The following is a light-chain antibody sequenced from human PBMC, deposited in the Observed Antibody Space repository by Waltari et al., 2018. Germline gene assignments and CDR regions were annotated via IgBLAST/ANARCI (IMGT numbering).Light chain of an antibody. V-gene: IGKV3-20*01. J-gene: IGKJ2*01. Sequence: EIVLTQSPGTLSLSPGERATLSCRASQSVSSNYLAWYQQKPGQAPRLLIYGASNRATGIPDRFSGSGSGTDFTLIISRLEPEDFAVYYCQQYANSPYTFGQGAKLEIK. CDR2: GAS. CDR3: QQYANSPYT. CDR1: QSVSSNY.